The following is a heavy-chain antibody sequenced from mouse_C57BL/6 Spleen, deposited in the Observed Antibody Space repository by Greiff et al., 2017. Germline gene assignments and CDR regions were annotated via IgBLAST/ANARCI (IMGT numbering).Heavy chain of an antibody. CDR2: INPNNGGT. J-gene: IGHJ3*01. Sequence: EVQLQQSGPELVKPGASVKISCKASGYTFTDYYMNWVKQSHGKSLEWIGDINPNNGGTSYNQKFKGKATLTVDKSSSTAYMELRSLTSEDSAVYYCARWDSSGDGAWFAYWGQGTLVTVSA. D-gene: IGHD3-2*02. CDR3: ARWDSSGDGAWFAY. V-gene: IGHV1-26*01. CDR1: GYTFTDYY.